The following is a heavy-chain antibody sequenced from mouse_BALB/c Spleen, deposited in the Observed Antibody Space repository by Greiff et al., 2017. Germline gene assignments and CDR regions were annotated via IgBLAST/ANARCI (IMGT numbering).Heavy chain of an antibody. Sequence: VQLKESGGGLVQPGGSRKLSCAASGFTFSSFGMHWVRQAPEKGLEWVAYISSGSSTIYYADTVKGRFTISRDNPKNTLFLQMTSLRSEDTAMYYCARRGMITTGYFDYWGQGTTLTVSS. CDR2: ISSGSSTI. D-gene: IGHD2-4*01. CDR3: ARRGMITTGYFDY. V-gene: IGHV5-17*02. J-gene: IGHJ2*01. CDR1: GFTFSSFG.